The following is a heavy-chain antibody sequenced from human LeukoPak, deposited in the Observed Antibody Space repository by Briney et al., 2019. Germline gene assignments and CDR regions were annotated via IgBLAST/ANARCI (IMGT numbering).Heavy chain of an antibody. CDR3: TKDRIFGVVPPGYYFDY. Sequence: GGSLRLSCAASGFTFSSYAMHWVRQAPGKGLEWVAVISYDGSNKYYADSVKGRFTISRDNSKNTLYLQMNSLRAEDTAVYYCTKDRIFGVVPPGYYFDYWGQGALVTVSS. CDR2: ISYDGSNK. CDR1: GFTFSSYA. D-gene: IGHD3-3*02. V-gene: IGHV3-30-3*01. J-gene: IGHJ4*02.